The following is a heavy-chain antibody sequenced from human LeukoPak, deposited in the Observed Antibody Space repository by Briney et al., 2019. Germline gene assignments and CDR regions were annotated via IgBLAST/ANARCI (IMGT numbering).Heavy chain of an antibody. CDR3: ARVCYYDNGGYSHFDY. CDR2: RNPNGGST. Sequence: GASVNVSRTASGYTFTSYYLQSVRQAPGQRLEWMGIRNPNGGSTSNAQKFQGRVTMTRDTSTSTVYMELSRLRSEETAVYYCARVCYYDNGGYSHFDYWGQGTLVTVSS. J-gene: IGHJ4*02. CDR1: GYTFTSYY. D-gene: IGHD3-22*01. V-gene: IGHV1-46*01.